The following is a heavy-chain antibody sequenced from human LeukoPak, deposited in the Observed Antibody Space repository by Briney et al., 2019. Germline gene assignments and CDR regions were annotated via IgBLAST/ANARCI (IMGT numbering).Heavy chain of an antibody. CDR2: IYYNGST. V-gene: IGHV4-30-4*08. CDR3: AKTISSGWS. J-gene: IGHJ4*02. D-gene: IGHD6-19*01. CDR1: GGSISSGDYY. Sequence: SQTLSLTCTVSGGSISSGDYYWSWVRQPPGTGLEWIGYIYYNGSTNYNPSLKSRVTISVDTSKNQFSLKLSSVTAADTAVYYCAKTISSGWSWGQGTLVTVSS.